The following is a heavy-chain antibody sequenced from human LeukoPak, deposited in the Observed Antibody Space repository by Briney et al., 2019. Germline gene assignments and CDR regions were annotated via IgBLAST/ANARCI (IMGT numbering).Heavy chain of an antibody. V-gene: IGHV3-7*03. CDR2: IRDDGSAK. Sequence: GGSLRLSCAASGFNVRANYMTWVRQAPGKGLEWVASIRDDGSAKYYVDSVKGRFTISRDSSRSTLYLQMHSLRAEDTAVYYCAKDRPYISSWYGCSTPWGQGTLVTVSS. CDR3: AKDRPYISSWYGCSTP. D-gene: IGHD6-13*01. CDR1: GFNVRANY. J-gene: IGHJ5*02.